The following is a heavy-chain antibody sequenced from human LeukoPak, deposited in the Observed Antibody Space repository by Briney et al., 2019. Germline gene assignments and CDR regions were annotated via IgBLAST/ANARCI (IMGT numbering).Heavy chain of an antibody. J-gene: IGHJ2*01. CDR1: GGTFSSYA. D-gene: IGHD3-16*01. V-gene: IGHV1-18*01. CDR2: ISAYNGNT. CDR3: ARAPVLFWGSTWYFDL. Sequence: GASVKVSCKASGGTFSSYAISWVRQAPGQGLEWMGWISAYNGNTNYAQKLQGRVTMTTDTSTSTAYMKLRSLRSDDTAVYYCARAPVLFWGSTWYFDLWGRGTLVTVSS.